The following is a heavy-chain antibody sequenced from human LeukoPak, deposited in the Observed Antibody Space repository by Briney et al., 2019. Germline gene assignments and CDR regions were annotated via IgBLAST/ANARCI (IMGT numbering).Heavy chain of an antibody. J-gene: IGHJ3*02. CDR3: ARDDARGMALENAFDI. CDR2: ISSSGSTI. Sequence: GGSLRLSCAASGFTFSSYGMHWVRQAPGKGLEWVSYISSSGSTIYYADSVKGRFTISRDNAKNSLYLQMNSLRAEDTAVYYCARDDARGMALENAFDIWGQGTMVTVSS. D-gene: IGHD3-16*01. CDR1: GFTFSSYG. V-gene: IGHV3-48*04.